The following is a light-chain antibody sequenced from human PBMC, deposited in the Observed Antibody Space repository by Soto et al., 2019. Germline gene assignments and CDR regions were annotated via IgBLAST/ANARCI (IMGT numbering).Light chain of an antibody. V-gene: IGLV1-47*01. Sequence: QSVLTQPPSASGTPGQRVTISCSGRNSNIGRNYVYWYQQVPGTAPKLLIYTNNQRPSGVPDRFSGSKSAISASLAIGGLRSEDEADYYCAAWDDGLSGWVFGGWTELTV. CDR1: NSNIGRNY. CDR2: TNN. CDR3: AAWDDGLSGWV. J-gene: IGLJ3*02.